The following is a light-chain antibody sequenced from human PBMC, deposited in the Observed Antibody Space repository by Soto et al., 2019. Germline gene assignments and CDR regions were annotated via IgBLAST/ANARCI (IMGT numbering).Light chain of an antibody. Sequence: QSVLTQPPSVSGAPGQRVTISCTGSSSNIGAGYDVHWYQQLPGTAPKLLIYGNSNRPSGVPDRFSGSKSGTSASLAITGLQAEYEADYYCQSYDSSLSGRGVFGGGTQRTVL. CDR3: QSYDSSLSGRGV. CDR1: SSNIGAGYD. CDR2: GNS. J-gene: IGLJ3*02. V-gene: IGLV1-40*01.